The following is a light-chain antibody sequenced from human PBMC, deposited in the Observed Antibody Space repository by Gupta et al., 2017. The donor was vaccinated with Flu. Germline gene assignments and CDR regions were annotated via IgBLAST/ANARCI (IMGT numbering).Light chain of an antibody. J-gene: IGLJ2*01. Sequence: QSVLTLPPSAPGTPGPGVTISSSGSSSNAYQHFPGTAPKLLIYESNQGPSGVPDRFSGSKSGTSASLAISGLRSEDEAEDHCAAWGDSLSGPVVFGGGTNLTVL. CDR1: SSNA. V-gene: IGLV1-47*01. CDR2: ESN. CDR3: AAWGDSLSGPVV.